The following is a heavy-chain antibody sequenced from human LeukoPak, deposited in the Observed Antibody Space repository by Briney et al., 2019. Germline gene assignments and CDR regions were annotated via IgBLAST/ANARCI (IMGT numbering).Heavy chain of an antibody. D-gene: IGHD4-17*01. CDR2: INSDGSST. V-gene: IGHV3-74*01. CDR3: AREDYGDYVRYYYYYGMDV. J-gene: IGHJ6*02. Sequence: GGSLRLSCAASGFTFSSYWMHWVRQAPGKGLVWVSRINSDGSSTSYADSVKGRFTISRDNAKNTLYLQMNSLRAEDTAVYYCAREDYGDYVRYYYYYGMDVWGQGTTVTVS. CDR1: GFTFSSYW.